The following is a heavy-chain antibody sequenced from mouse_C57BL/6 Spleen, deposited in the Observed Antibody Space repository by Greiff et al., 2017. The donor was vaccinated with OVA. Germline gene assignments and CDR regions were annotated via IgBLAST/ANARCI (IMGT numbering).Heavy chain of an antibody. CDR3: TSLSGDGYVDV. CDR1: GFNIKDYY. CDR2: IDPEDGDT. J-gene: IGHJ1*03. D-gene: IGHD2-3*01. V-gene: IGHV14-1*01. Sequence: VHVKQSGAELVRPGASVKLSCTASGFNIKDYYMHWVKQRPEQGLEWIGRIDPEDGDTEYAPKFQGKATMTADTSSNTAYLQLSSLTSEDSAVYDCTSLSGDGYVDVWGTGTTVTVSS.